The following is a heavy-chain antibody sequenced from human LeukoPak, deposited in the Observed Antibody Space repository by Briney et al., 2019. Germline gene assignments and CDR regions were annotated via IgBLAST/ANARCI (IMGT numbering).Heavy chain of an antibody. CDR3: AKDPSRGYSYDF. Sequence: GGSLRLSCAASGFTFSSYGMSWVRQAPGKGLEWVSAMSGNGGRTDYADSVKGRFTISRDNSKNTLYLQMKSLRAEDTAIYYCAKDPSRGYSYDFWGQGTLVTVSS. J-gene: IGHJ4*02. CDR1: GFTFSSYG. V-gene: IGHV3-23*01. D-gene: IGHD5-18*01. CDR2: MSGNGGRT.